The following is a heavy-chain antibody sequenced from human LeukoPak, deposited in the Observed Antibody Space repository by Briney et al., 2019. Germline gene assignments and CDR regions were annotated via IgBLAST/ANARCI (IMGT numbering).Heavy chain of an antibody. Sequence: ASVKVSCKASGYTFTSYYMHWVRQAPGQGLEWMGIITPSGGSTSYAQKFQGRVTMTRDTSTSTVYMELSSLRSEDTAVYYCARDLSLGWYFDLWGRGTLVTVSS. CDR1: GYTFTSYY. CDR3: ARDLSLGWYFDL. V-gene: IGHV1-46*01. J-gene: IGHJ2*01. CDR2: ITPSGGST.